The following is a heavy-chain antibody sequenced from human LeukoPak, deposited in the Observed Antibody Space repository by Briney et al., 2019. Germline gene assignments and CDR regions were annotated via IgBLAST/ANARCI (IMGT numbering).Heavy chain of an antibody. D-gene: IGHD3-10*01. CDR1: GFTFGSYA. V-gene: IGHV3-64*01. CDR3: ARSQLLWFGELNYYFDY. Sequence: GGSLRLSCAASGFTFGSYAMHWVRQAPGKGLEYVSAISSNGGSTYYANSVKGRFTISRDNSKNTLYLQMGSLRAEDMAVYYCARSQLLWFGELNYYFDYWGQGTLVTVSS. CDR2: ISSNGGST. J-gene: IGHJ4*02.